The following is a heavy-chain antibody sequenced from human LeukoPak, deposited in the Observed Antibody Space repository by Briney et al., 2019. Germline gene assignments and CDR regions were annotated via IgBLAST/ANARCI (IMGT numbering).Heavy chain of an antibody. CDR3: ASYRSNYYYMDV. V-gene: IGHV3-74*01. D-gene: IGHD2-2*01. CDR1: GFTFSSYW. J-gene: IGHJ6*03. Sequence: GXXXRLSCAASGFTFSSYWMHWVRHAPGKGLVWVSRINSDGSSTIYADSVKGRFTISTDNAKNTLYLQMNSLRAEDTAVYYCASYRSNYYYMDVWGKGTTVTVSS. CDR2: INSDGSST.